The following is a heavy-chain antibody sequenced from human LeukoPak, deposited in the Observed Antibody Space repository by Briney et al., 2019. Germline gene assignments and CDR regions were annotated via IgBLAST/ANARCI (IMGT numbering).Heavy chain of an antibody. Sequence: SETLALTCTVSGGSFSNYYLGWIRQPAGKGLEWIGRIYTSGSTNYNPSVKSRVTMSVDTSNNQFSLKLTSVTAADTAVYYCARQPPQYYGMDVWGQGTTVTVSS. CDR1: GGSFSNYY. CDR3: ARQPPQYYGMDV. D-gene: IGHD1-14*01. CDR2: IYTSGST. J-gene: IGHJ6*02. V-gene: IGHV4-4*07.